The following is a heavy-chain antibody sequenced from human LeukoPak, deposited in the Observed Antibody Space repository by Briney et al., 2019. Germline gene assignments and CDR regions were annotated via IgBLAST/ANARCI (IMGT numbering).Heavy chain of an antibody. J-gene: IGHJ4*02. CDR3: ASAKNYYDSSGYPGY. V-gene: IGHV3-30-3*01. CDR1: GFTFSTYW. CDR2: ISYDGSNK. D-gene: IGHD3-22*01. Sequence: SGGSLRLSCAASGFTFSTYWMSWVRQAPGKGLEWVAVISYDGSNKYYADSVKGRFTISRDNSKNTLYLQMNSLRAEDTAVYYCASAKNYYDSSGYPGYWGQGTLVTVSS.